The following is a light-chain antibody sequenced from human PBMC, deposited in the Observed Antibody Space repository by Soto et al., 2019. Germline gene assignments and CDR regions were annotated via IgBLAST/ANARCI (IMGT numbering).Light chain of an antibody. CDR1: QGIRNY. Sequence: DIQMTQSPSSLSASVGDSVTITCRASQGIRNYLAWYQQRPGKVPTLLIYAASTLQSGVPSRFSGSGSGTHFTLTISSLQPEDVATYYCQKYNSAPLTFGQGTRLEIK. CDR3: QKYNSAPLT. V-gene: IGKV1-27*01. CDR2: AAS. J-gene: IGKJ5*01.